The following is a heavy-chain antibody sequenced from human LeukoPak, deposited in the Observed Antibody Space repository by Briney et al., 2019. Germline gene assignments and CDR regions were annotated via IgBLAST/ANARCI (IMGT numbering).Heavy chain of an antibody. CDR3: ARGLVGYSSSWYYFDY. CDR2: IYTSGST. D-gene: IGHD6-13*01. CDR1: GGSISSGSYY. J-gene: IGHJ4*02. V-gene: IGHV4-61*02. Sequence: PSETLSLTCTVSGGSISSGSYYWSWIRQPAGKGLEWIGRIYTSGSTNYNPSLKSRVTISVDTSKNQFSLKLSSVTAADTAVYYCARGLVGYSSSWYYFDYWGQGTLVTVSS.